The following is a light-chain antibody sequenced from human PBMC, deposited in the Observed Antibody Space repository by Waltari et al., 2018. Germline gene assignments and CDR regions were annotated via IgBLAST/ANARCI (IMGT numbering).Light chain of an antibody. J-gene: IGKJ2*01. Sequence: EIVLTQSPGTLSLSPGERATLSCRASQSGSSSYLAWYQQKPGQAPRVLIYGASIRATGIPDRFSGSGSGTDFTLTISRLEPEDFALYFCQQYGGSPAYTFGQGTKLEI. CDR2: GAS. CDR1: QSGSSSY. V-gene: IGKV3-20*01. CDR3: QQYGGSPAYT.